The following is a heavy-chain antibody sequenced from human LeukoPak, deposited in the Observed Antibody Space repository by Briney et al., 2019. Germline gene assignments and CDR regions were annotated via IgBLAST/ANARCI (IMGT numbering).Heavy chain of an antibody. J-gene: IGHJ4*02. D-gene: IGHD6-19*01. CDR1: GYSFTYYA. V-gene: IGHV1-18*01. CDR2: ISTYNGDT. Sequence: ASVKVSCKASGYSFTYYAISWVRQAPGQGLEWMGWISTYNGDTRYARKFEGRVTLTTDTSTTTGYMEMGSLTSDDTAVYYCARDPSNTGGWNPYFDYWGQGTLVTVSS. CDR3: ARDPSNTGGWNPYFDY.